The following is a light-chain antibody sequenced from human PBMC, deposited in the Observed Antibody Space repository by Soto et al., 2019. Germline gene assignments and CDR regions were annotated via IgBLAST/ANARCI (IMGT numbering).Light chain of an antibody. CDR2: DTS. CDR3: QQYDNWPPCT. V-gene: IGKV3-15*01. Sequence: EIVMTQSPATLSVSPGERVTLSCRASQSVSRFLAWYEQRPGQAPRLLIYDTSTRATGVPARFSGSGSGTEFSLTISSLHSEDFAVYYCQQYDNWPPCTFGQGTKLEVK. J-gene: IGKJ2*02. CDR1: QSVSRF.